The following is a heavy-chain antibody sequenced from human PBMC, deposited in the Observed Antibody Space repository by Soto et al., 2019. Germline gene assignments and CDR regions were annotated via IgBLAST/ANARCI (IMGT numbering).Heavy chain of an antibody. D-gene: IGHD5-12*01. CDR3: ARAGATIPQGYFDY. V-gene: IGHV3-74*01. CDR1: GFTFSSYW. Sequence: GGSLRLSCAASGFTFSSYWMHWVRQAPGKGLVWVSRINSDGSSTSYADSVKGRFTISRDNAKNTLYLQMNSLRAEDTAVYYCARAGATIPQGYFDYWGQGTLVTVSS. J-gene: IGHJ4*02. CDR2: INSDGSST.